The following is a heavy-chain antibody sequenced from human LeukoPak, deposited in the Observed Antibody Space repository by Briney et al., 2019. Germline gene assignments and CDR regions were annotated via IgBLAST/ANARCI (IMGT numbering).Heavy chain of an antibody. V-gene: IGHV3-30-3*01. Sequence: GGSLRLSCAASGFTFSSYAMHWVRQAPGKGLEWVAVISYDGSNKYYADSVKGRFTISRDNSKNTLYLQMNSLRAEDTAVYYCARARSCMYYFDYWGQGTLVTVSS. CDR1: GFTFSSYA. CDR3: ARARSCMYYFDY. CDR2: ISYDGSNK. J-gene: IGHJ4*02.